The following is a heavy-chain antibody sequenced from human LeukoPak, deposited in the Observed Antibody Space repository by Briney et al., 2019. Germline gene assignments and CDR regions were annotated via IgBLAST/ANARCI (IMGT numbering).Heavy chain of an antibody. D-gene: IGHD3-22*01. V-gene: IGHV3-23*01. CDR1: GFTLSSYE. J-gene: IGHJ4*02. CDR2: IDYSGGET. Sequence: GGSLRLSCTASGFTLSSYEMSWIRQAPGKGLEWVSSIDYSGGETHYADSVKGRFTISRDNAKNSLYLQMNSLKTEDTAFYYCAKGARSSSGYTTDWGQGILVTVSS. CDR3: AKGARSSSGYTTD.